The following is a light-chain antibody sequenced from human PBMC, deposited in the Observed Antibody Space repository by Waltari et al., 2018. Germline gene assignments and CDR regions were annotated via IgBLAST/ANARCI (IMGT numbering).Light chain of an antibody. CDR2: DDS. CDR1: NIGGES. V-gene: IGLV3-21*04. CDR3: QVWGSGDLYV. J-gene: IGLJ1*01. Sequence: SHVLTQPPSVSVAPGETARITCGGNNIGGESVHWYQQKPGQAPVLVICDDSDRPSGIPERFSCSNSGNSATLTISRVEVGDEADYYCQVWGSGDLYVFGPGTKVTVL.